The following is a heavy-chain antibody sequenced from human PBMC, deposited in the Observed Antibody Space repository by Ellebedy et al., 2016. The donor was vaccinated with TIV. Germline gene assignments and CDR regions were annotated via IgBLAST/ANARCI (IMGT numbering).Heavy chain of an antibody. CDR3: ARDYDFQVAY. Sequence: ASVKVSXKASSYMFTSYGITWVRQVPGQGPEWLGWIFAYNGHTNFAPKFQGRVTLTTDTSTSTAYMELRSLRSDDTAVYYCARDYDFQVAYWGQGTLVTVSS. J-gene: IGHJ4*02. CDR2: IFAYNGHT. CDR1: SYMFTSYG. D-gene: IGHD3-3*01. V-gene: IGHV1-18*01.